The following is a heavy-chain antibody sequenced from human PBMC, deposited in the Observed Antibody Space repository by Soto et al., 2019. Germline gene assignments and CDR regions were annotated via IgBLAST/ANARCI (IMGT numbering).Heavy chain of an antibody. CDR1: GYSFTSYW. CDR2: IYPGDSDT. Sequence: GESLKISCXGSGYSFTSYWIGWVRQMPGKGLEWMGIIYPGDSDTRYSPSFQGQVTISADKSISTAYLQWSSLKASDTAMYYCARAGYCRGGSCYSGVYYYYGMDVWGQGTTVTVSS. D-gene: IGHD2-15*01. J-gene: IGHJ6*02. V-gene: IGHV5-51*01. CDR3: ARAGYCRGGSCYSGVYYYYGMDV.